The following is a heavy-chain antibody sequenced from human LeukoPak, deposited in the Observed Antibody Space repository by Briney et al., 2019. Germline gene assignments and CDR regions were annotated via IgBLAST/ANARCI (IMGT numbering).Heavy chain of an antibody. CDR1: GFAFSTYA. J-gene: IGHJ4*02. D-gene: IGHD1-7*01. Sequence: GGSLRLSCVASGFAFSTYAMNWVRQAPGKGLEWVSDISGSGGRAHYADSVKGRFPIFSDNCKNMVYLQMNSLRAEDTAVYYCAKVGLAGNYPYFDYWGQGTLVTVSS. CDR2: ISGSGGRA. CDR3: AKVGLAGNYPYFDY. V-gene: IGHV3-23*01.